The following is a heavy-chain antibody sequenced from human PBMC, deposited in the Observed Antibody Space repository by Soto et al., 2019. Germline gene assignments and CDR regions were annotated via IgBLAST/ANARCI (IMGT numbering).Heavy chain of an antibody. J-gene: IGHJ3*01. CDR3: ARVNWEQLMSFAFDL. CDR2: ISSSSAAM. CDR1: GFTFSDYY. V-gene: IGHV3-11*01. D-gene: IGHD1-26*01. Sequence: QVQLVESGGDLVKPGGSLRLSCAASGFTFSDYYMGWLRRAPGKGLEWVSYISSSSAAMYYAGSVKGRFTISRDNAKASLSLQMNGLRVDDTAVYYCARVNWEQLMSFAFDLWGQGTVVTVSS.